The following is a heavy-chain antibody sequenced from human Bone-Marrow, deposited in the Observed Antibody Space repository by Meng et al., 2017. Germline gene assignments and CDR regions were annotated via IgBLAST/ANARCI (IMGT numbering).Heavy chain of an antibody. Sequence: SVKVSCKASGFTFTSAVQWARQARGQRLEWIGWIVIGSGDTKYAQKFQQRVTITRDTSTNTAYMELSSLESDDMAVYYGATDLGRGSVQFGYWGQGTPVTVSS. CDR1: GFTFTSA. CDR2: IVIGSGDT. CDR3: ATDLGRGSVQFGY. V-gene: IGHV1-58*01. D-gene: IGHD3-10*01. J-gene: IGHJ4*02.